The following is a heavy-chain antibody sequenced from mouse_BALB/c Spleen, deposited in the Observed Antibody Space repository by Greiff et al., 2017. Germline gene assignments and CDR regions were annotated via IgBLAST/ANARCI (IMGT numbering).Heavy chain of an antibody. D-gene: IGHD2-3*01. CDR2: IDPANGNT. Sequence: VQLQQSGAELVKPGASVKLSCTASGFNIKDTYMHWVKQRPEQGLEWIGRIDPANGNTKYDPKFQGKATITADTSSNTAYLQLSSLTSEDTAVYYCARDRWLLSYFDVWGAGTTVTVYS. J-gene: IGHJ1*01. V-gene: IGHV14-3*02. CDR1: GFNIKDTY. CDR3: ARDRWLLSYFDV.